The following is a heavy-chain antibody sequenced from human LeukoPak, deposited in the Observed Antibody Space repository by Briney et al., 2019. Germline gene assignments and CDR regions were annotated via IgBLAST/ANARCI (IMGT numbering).Heavy chain of an antibody. CDR3: ARSGSDYYYGMDV. CDR1: GFTFSSYS. D-gene: IGHD6-13*01. Sequence: GGSPRLSCAASGFTFSSYSMNWVRQAPGKGLEWVSSISSSSSYIYYADSVKGRFTISRDNAKNSLYLQMNSLRAEDTAVYYCARSGSDYYYGMDVWGQGTTVTVSS. CDR2: ISSSSSYI. J-gene: IGHJ6*02. V-gene: IGHV3-21*01.